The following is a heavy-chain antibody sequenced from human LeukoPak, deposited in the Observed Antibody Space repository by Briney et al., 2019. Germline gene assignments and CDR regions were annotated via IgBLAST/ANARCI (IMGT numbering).Heavy chain of an antibody. V-gene: IGHV1-2*02. Sequence: ASVKVSCKASGYTFTSYGISWVRQAPGQGLEWMGWINPNSGGTNYAQKFQGRVTMTRDTSISTAYMELSRLRSDDTAVYYCARDSAWVDSGYDEYFDYWGQGTLVTVSS. D-gene: IGHD5-12*01. CDR2: INPNSGGT. J-gene: IGHJ4*02. CDR1: GYTFTSYG. CDR3: ARDSAWVDSGYDEYFDY.